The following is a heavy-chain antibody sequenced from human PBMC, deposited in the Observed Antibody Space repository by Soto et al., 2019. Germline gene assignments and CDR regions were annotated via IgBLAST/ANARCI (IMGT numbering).Heavy chain of an antibody. CDR1: GYSFPSCW. D-gene: IGHD1-1*01. CDR3: ARAVSGTTHPYHFDY. J-gene: IGHJ4*02. V-gene: IGHV5-51*01. CDR2: IYPGDSAP. Sequence: GEPLKIPCKGSGYSFPSCWFGWVRQVPGKGLEGMGLIYPGDSAPRYSRAFQGPVTISADKSITTAYLQWSSLKDSDSAGYYCARAVSGTTHPYHFDYWGQGTLVTVSS.